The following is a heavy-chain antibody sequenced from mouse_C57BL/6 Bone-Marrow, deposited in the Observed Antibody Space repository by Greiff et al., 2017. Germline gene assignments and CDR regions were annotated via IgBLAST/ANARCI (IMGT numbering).Heavy chain of an antibody. V-gene: IGHV3-6*01. CDR2: ISYDGSN. J-gene: IGHJ2*01. Sequence: DVHLVESGPGLVKPSQSLSLTCSVTGYSITSGYYWNWIRQFPGNKLEWMGYISYDGSNNYNPSLKNRISITRDTSKNQFFLKLNSVTTEDTATXYCAREGSRYYYGSSSYFDYWGQGTTLTVSS. CDR3: AREGSRYYYGSSSYFDY. CDR1: GYSITSGYY. D-gene: IGHD1-1*01.